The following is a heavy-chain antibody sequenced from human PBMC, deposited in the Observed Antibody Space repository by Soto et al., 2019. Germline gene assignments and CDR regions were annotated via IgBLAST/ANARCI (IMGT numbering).Heavy chain of an antibody. CDR3: ASEWGSGTYYYHSGMDV. Sequence: ASVKVSCKASGYTFTSYAMHWVRQAPGQRLEWMGWINAGNGNTKYSQKFQGRVTITRDTSASTAYMELSSLRSEDTAVYYCASEWGSGTYYYHSGMDVWGQGTTVTVSS. D-gene: IGHD2-15*01. J-gene: IGHJ6*02. CDR1: GYTFTSYA. CDR2: INAGNGNT. V-gene: IGHV1-3*01.